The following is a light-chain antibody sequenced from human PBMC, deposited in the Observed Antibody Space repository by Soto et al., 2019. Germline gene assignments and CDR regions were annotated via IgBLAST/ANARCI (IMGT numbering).Light chain of an antibody. CDR3: CSYVTTPEI. V-gene: IGLV2-11*01. CDR2: DGT. CDR1: SSDVDDYRY. J-gene: IGLJ1*01. Sequence: QSVLAQPRSVSGSPGQLLTISCTGTSSDVDDYRYVSWYQQYPGKAPKLVIYDGTKRPSGVPDRFSGSNSGNTASLTISELQAEDEADYYCCSYVTTPEIFGTGTKVTVL.